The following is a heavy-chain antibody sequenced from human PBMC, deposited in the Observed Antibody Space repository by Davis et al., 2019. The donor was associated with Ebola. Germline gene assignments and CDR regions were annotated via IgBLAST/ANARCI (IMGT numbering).Heavy chain of an antibody. V-gene: IGHV3-49*02. CDR3: TRGSSWDD. D-gene: IGHD6-13*01. Sequence: EYAASVKGRFTISRDDSKSIAYPQMNSLKTEDTAVYYCTRGSSWDDWGQGTLVTVSS. J-gene: IGHJ4*02.